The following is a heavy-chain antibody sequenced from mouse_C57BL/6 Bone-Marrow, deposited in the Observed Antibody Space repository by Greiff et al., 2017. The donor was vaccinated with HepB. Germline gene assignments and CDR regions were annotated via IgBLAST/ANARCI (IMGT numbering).Heavy chain of an antibody. CDR3: ARVDGSHFDY. CDR2: ISYDGSN. V-gene: IGHV3-6*01. Sequence: EVQLVESGPGLVKPSQSLSLTCSVTGYSITSGYYWNWIRQFPGNKLEWMGYISYDGSNNYNPSLKNRISITRDTSKNQFFLKLNSVTTEDTATYYCARVDGSHFDYWGQGTTLTVSS. CDR1: GYSITSGYY. D-gene: IGHD2-3*01. J-gene: IGHJ2*01.